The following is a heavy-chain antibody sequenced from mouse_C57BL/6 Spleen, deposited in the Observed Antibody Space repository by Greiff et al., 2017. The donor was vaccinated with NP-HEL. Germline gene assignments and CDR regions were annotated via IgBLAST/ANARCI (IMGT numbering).Heavy chain of an antibody. D-gene: IGHD2-3*01. V-gene: IGHV1-64*01. CDR1: GYTFTSYW. CDR2: IHPNSGST. J-gene: IGHJ3*01. Sequence: QVQLQQPGAELVKPGASVKLSCKASGYTFTSYWMHWVKQRPGQGLEWIGMIHPNSGSTNYNEKFKSKATLTVDTSSTTAYMQLSSLTSEDSAVYYCARGRLYDRYYVFAYWGQGTLVTVSA. CDR3: ARGRLYDRYYVFAY.